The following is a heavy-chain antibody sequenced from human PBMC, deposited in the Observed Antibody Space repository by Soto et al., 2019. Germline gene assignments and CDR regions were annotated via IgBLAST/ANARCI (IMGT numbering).Heavy chain of an antibody. CDR1: GGTFSSYT. V-gene: IGHV1-69*02. CDR3: ARGDRTGTTSAFDI. CDR2: IIPILGIA. J-gene: IGHJ3*02. Sequence: LVKVACKASGGTFSSYTIGWVRQTHGQGLEWMGRIIPILGIANYAQKFQGRVTITADKSTSTAYMELSSLRSEDTAVYYCARGDRTGTTSAFDIWGQGTMVTVSS. D-gene: IGHD1-7*01.